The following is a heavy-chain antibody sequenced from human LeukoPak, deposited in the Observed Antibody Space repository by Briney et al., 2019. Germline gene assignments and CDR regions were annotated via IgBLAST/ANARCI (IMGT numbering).Heavy chain of an antibody. Sequence: PSETLSLTCTVSGGSISSYYWSWIRQPAGKALEWIGRIYTSGSTNYNPSLKSRVTMSVDTSKNQFSLKLSSVTAADTAVYYCARDSSSGWYLGAFDIWGQGKMVTVSS. CDR2: IYTSGST. J-gene: IGHJ3*02. CDR1: GGSISSYY. D-gene: IGHD6-19*01. CDR3: ARDSSSGWYLGAFDI. V-gene: IGHV4-4*07.